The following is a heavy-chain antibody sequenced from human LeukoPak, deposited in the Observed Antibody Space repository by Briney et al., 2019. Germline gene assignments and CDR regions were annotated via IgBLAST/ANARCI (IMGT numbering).Heavy chain of an antibody. V-gene: IGHV4-59*01. CDR1: GGSISSYY. D-gene: IGHD2-15*01. CDR3: AREYCSGGSCYSVAFDI. J-gene: IGHJ3*02. Sequence: SETLSLTCTVSGGSISSYYWSWIRQPPGKGLEWIGYIYYSGSTNYNPSLKSRVTISVDTSKNQFSLKLSSVTAADTAVYYCAREYCSGGSCYSVAFDIWGQGTMVTVSS. CDR2: IYYSGST.